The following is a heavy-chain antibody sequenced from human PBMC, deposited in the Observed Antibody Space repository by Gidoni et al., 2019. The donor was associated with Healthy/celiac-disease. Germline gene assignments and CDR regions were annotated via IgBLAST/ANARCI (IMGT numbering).Heavy chain of an antibody. CDR2: IKQDGSEK. J-gene: IGHJ4*02. D-gene: IGHD3-10*01. V-gene: IGHV3-7*03. Sequence: EVQLVESGGGLVQPGGSLRLSCAASGLPFSSYWMSWVRQAPGKGLEWVANIKQDGSEKYYVDSVKGRFTISRDNAKNSLYLQMNSLRAEDTAVYYCAREANYYGSGSPLDWGQGTLVTVSS. CDR3: AREANYYGSGSPLD. CDR1: GLPFSSYW.